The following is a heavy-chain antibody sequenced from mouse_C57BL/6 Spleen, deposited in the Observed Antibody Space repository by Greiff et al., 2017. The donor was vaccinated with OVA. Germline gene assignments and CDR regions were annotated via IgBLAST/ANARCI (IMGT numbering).Heavy chain of an antibody. CDR1: GFTFSSYG. J-gene: IGHJ3*01. CDR2: ISSGGSYT. D-gene: IGHD2-14*01. Sequence: EVMLVESGGDLVKPGGSLKLSCAASGFTFSSYGMSWVRQTPDKRLEWVATISSGGSYTYYPDSVKGRFTISRDNAKNTLYLQMSSLKSEDTAMYYCARGAYYRKGGFAYWGQGTLVTVSA. CDR3: ARGAYYRKGGFAY. V-gene: IGHV5-6*01.